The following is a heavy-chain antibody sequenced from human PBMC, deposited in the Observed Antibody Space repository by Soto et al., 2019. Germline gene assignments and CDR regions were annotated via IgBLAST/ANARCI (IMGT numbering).Heavy chain of an antibody. CDR1: GDSVSSNSAA. CDR2: TYYRSKWYN. CDR3: VRDGGDDIVVVPAAIPGTLNWFDP. J-gene: IGHJ5*02. D-gene: IGHD2-2*01. Sequence: SQTLSLTCAISGDSVSSNSAAWNWIRQSPSRGLEWLGRTYYRSKWYNDYAVSVKSRITINPDTSKNQFSLQLNSVTPEDTAVYYCVRDGGDDIVVVPAAIPGTLNWFDPWGQGTLVTVSS. V-gene: IGHV6-1*01.